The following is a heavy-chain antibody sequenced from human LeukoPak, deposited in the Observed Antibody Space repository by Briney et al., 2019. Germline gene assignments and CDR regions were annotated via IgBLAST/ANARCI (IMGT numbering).Heavy chain of an antibody. CDR3: ARANGRMADY. Sequence: PSETLSLTRTVSGYSISSGYYWGWIRQPPGKGLEWIGSIYHSGSTYYNPSLKSRVTISVDTSKNQFSLKLSSVTAADTAVYYCARANGRMADYWGQGTLVTVSS. V-gene: IGHV4-38-2*02. CDR2: IYHSGST. CDR1: GYSISSGYY. J-gene: IGHJ4*02. D-gene: IGHD2-8*01.